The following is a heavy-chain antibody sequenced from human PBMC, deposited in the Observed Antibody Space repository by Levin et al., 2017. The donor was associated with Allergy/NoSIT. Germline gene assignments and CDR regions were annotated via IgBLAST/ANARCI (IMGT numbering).Heavy chain of an antibody. D-gene: IGHD1-14*01. J-gene: IGHJ6*02. V-gene: IGHV1-8*01. CDR2: MNPNSGNT. Sequence: GESLKISCKASGYTFTSYDINWVRQATGQGLEWMGWMNPNSGNTGYAQKFQGRVTMTRNTSISTAYMELSSLRSEDTAVYYCARGLWDVGTRGYYYYGMDVWGQGTTVTVSS. CDR1: GYTFTSYD. CDR3: ARGLWDVGTRGYYYYGMDV.